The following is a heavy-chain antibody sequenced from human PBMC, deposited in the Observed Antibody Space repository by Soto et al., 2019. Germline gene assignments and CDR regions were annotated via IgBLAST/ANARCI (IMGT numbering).Heavy chain of an antibody. J-gene: IGHJ4*02. Sequence: SVKVSCKASGGTFSSYAISWVRQAPGQGLEWMGGIIPIFGTANYAQKFQGRVTITADESTSTAYMELSSLRSEDTAVYYCARSPLDMVRGVISFNFDYWGQGTLVTVSS. D-gene: IGHD3-10*01. CDR1: GGTFSSYA. CDR3: ARSPLDMVRGVISFNFDY. V-gene: IGHV1-69*13. CDR2: IIPIFGTA.